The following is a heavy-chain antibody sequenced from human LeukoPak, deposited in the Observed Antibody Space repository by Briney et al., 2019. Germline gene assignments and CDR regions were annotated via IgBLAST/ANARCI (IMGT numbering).Heavy chain of an antibody. CDR3: ATGGINHFDSSGYYNF. D-gene: IGHD3-22*01. Sequence: GASVKVSCKASGYTFTSYGISWVRQAPGQGLEWMGRIIPMFGITNYAQKFQGSVTITADKSSSTAYMELSSLRSEDSAMYYCATGGINHFDSSGYYNFWGQGTLVTVSS. CDR1: GYTFTSYG. V-gene: IGHV1-69*04. J-gene: IGHJ4*02. CDR2: IIPMFGIT.